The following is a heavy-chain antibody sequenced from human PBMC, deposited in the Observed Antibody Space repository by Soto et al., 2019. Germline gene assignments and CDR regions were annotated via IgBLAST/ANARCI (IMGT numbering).Heavy chain of an antibody. J-gene: IGHJ4*02. CDR1: GFTFSSYW. CDR3: ATTAAAPGDY. CDR2: IKQDGMDK. V-gene: IGHV3-7*01. D-gene: IGHD2-2*01. Sequence: GGSLRLSCAASGFTFSSYWMSWVRQAPGKGLEWLANIKQDGMDKYYVDSVKGRFTISRDNAKNSLYLQMNSLRAEDTAVYGGATTAAAPGDYWGQGTLVTVSS.